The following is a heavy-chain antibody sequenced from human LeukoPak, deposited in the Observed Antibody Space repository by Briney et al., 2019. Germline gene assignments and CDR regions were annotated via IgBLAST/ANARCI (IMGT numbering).Heavy chain of an antibody. V-gene: IGHV1-8*01. J-gene: IGHJ3*02. CDR3: ASTRGVVPADAFDI. CDR1: GYTFTSYD. CDR2: MNPNSGNT. Sequence: ASVKVSCKASGYTFTSYDINWVRQATGQGLEWMGWMNPNSGNTGYAQKFQGRVTMTRNTSISTAYMELSSLRSEDTAVYYCASTRGVVPADAFDIWGQGAMVTVSS. D-gene: IGHD2-2*01.